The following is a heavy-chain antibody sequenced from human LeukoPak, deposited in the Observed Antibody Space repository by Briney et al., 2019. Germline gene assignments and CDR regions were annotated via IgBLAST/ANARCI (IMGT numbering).Heavy chain of an antibody. CDR3: ARDGRGGALFRGVMGWFDP. J-gene: IGHJ5*02. V-gene: IGHV1-2*02. Sequence: ASVKVSCKASGYTFTGYYMHWVRQAPGQRLEWMGWINPNSGGTNYAQKFQGRVTMTRDTSISTAYMELSRLRSDDTAVYYCARDGRGGALFRGVMGWFDPWGQGTLVTVSS. CDR2: INPNSGGT. CDR1: GYTFTGYY. D-gene: IGHD3-10*01.